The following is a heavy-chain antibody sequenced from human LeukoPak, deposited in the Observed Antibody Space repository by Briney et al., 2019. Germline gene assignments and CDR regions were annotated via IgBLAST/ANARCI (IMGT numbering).Heavy chain of an antibody. CDR1: GFTFSDYY. CDR2: ISKSGDSI. Sequence: GGSLRLSCVASGFTFSDYYMSWFRQAPGKGLEWVSYISKSGDSIYYADSVKGRFTISRDNAKNSLYLQMNSLRGEDTAVYYCASQYCSGGSCYPLFDYWGQGTLVTVSS. D-gene: IGHD2-15*01. J-gene: IGHJ4*02. V-gene: IGHV3-11*01. CDR3: ASQYCSGGSCYPLFDY.